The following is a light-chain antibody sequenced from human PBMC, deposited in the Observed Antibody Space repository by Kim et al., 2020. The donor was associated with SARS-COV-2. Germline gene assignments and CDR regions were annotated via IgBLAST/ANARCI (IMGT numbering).Light chain of an antibody. Sequence: VSPGERANLSCRASQSLNNKVAWYQQKPGQAPRLLIQDASTRATGIPARFSGSGSGTDFTLTISSLQSEDFAVYYCQHYSKWSFTFGPGTKVDIK. CDR2: DAS. CDR1: QSLNNK. CDR3: QHYSKWSFT. J-gene: IGKJ3*01. V-gene: IGKV3-15*01.